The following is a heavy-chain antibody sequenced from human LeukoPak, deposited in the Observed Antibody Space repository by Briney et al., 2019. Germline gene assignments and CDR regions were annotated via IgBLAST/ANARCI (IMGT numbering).Heavy chain of an antibody. Sequence: GRSLRLSCAAYAFTFSNYAMHWVRPAPGKGREWVAVILYDGGNNYFAASVKGRFTNSRDNSKNTVSLQMNSLRAEDTAVYYCARDYATDTVMVWGQGTLVTVSS. D-gene: IGHD5-18*01. J-gene: IGHJ4*02. CDR3: ARDYATDTVMV. CDR2: ILYDGGNN. V-gene: IGHV3-30*04. CDR1: AFTFSNYA.